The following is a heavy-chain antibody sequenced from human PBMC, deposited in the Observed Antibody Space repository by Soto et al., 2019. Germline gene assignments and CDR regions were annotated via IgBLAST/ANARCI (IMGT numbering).Heavy chain of an antibody. V-gene: IGHV3-48*04. CDR2: ISSSSSTI. D-gene: IGHD3-22*01. J-gene: IGHJ4*02. Sequence: GGSLRLSCAASGFTFSSYSMNWVRQAPGKGLEWVSYISSSSSTIYYADSVKGRFTISRDNAKNSLYLQMNSLRAEDTAVYYCARGGDYDSSGYYDYLGQGTLVTVSS. CDR3: ARGGDYDSSGYYDY. CDR1: GFTFSSYS.